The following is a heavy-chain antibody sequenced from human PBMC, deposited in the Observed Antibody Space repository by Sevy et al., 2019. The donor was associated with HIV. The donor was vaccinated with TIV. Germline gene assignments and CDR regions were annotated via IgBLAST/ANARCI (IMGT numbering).Heavy chain of an antibody. J-gene: IGHJ4*02. V-gene: IGHV3-74*01. CDR3: ARDPFGGYYFDH. CDR2: IMGDGSRR. D-gene: IGHD3-16*01. Sequence: GGSLRLSCAASGFDFSTYWMHWVRQAPGKGLVWVSRIMGDGSRRSHADSVKGRFTISRDNAKNTLYLQMNSPRAEDTALYFCARDPFGGYYFDHWGPGTLVTVSS. CDR1: GFDFSTYW.